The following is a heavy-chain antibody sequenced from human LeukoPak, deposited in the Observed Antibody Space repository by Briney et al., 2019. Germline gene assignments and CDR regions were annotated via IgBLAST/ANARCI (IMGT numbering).Heavy chain of an antibody. V-gene: IGHV4-59*11. D-gene: IGHD4-17*01. CDR3: ARDLVTVTKGFDI. J-gene: IGHJ3*02. Sequence: SETLSLTCTVSGDSFSSHYWTWIRQSPGTGLEWIGYISHIGRTNYNPSLKSRVTISIDTSKNQFSLKLRSVTAADTAVYYCARDLVTVTKGFDIWGQGIMVSVSS. CDR1: GDSFSSHY. CDR2: ISHIGRT.